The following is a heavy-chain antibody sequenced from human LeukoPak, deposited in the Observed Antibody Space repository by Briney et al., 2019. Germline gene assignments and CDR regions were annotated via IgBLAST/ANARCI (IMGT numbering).Heavy chain of an antibody. Sequence: PGRSLRLSCAASGFTFSSYGMHWVRQAPGKGLEWVAIMWYDGSNKYYTDSVKGRFTISGDNSKNTLYLQMNSLRVEDTAVYYCAREDTALVIAYWGQGTLVTVSS. CDR1: GFTFSSYG. CDR2: MWYDGSNK. CDR3: AREDTALVIAY. V-gene: IGHV3-33*01. D-gene: IGHD5-18*01. J-gene: IGHJ4*02.